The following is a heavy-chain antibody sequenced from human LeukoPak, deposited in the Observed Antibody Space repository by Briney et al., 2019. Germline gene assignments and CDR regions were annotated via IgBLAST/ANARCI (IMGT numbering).Heavy chain of an antibody. V-gene: IGHV1-18*01. Sequence: ASVKVSCKASGYTFINYGISWVRQAPGQGLEWMGWISAYNGNTNYAQKLQGRVTMTTDTSTSTAYMELRSLRSDDTAVYYCARGLEFPIAAAGTGDAFDIWGQGTMVTVSS. CDR2: ISAYNGNT. CDR1: GYTFINYG. J-gene: IGHJ3*02. D-gene: IGHD6-13*01. CDR3: ARGLEFPIAAAGTGDAFDI.